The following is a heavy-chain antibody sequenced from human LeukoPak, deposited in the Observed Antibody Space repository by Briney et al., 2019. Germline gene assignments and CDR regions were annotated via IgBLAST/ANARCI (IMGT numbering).Heavy chain of an antibody. CDR3: AREGPYDSSGYSYFQH. Sequence: SETLSLTCSVSGDSVNSGAYYWSWIRQPPGKGLEWIGYIYYSGSTNYNPSLKSRVTISVDTSKNQFSLKLSSVTAADTAVYYCAREGPYDSSGYSYFQHWGQGTLVTVSS. V-gene: IGHV4-61*08. D-gene: IGHD3-22*01. CDR2: IYYSGST. CDR1: GDSVNSGAYY. J-gene: IGHJ1*01.